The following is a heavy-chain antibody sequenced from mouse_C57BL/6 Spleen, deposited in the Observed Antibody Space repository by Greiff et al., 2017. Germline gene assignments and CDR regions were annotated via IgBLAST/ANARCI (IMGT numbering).Heavy chain of an antibody. CDR3: ARGDGRSGD. CDR1: GYTFTSYW. D-gene: IGHD1-3*01. V-gene: IGHV1-69*01. CDR2: IDPSDSYT. Sequence: QVQLQQPGAELVMPGASVKLSCKASGYTFTSYWMHWVKQRPGQGLEWIGEIDPSDSYTNYNQKFKGKSTLTVDKSSSTAYMQRSSLTSEDSAVYYCARGDGRSGDWGQGTTLTVSS. J-gene: IGHJ2*01.